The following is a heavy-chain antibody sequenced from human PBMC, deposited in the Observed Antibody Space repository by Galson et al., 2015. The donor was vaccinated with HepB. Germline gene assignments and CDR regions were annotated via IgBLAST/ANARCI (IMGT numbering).Heavy chain of an antibody. V-gene: IGHV3-7*03. Sequence: SLRLSCAASGFTFSSSWMSWVRQAPGKGLEWVANVKQDGSEKYYVDSVKGRITLSRDNAKNSLYLQMHSLRAEDTAVYYCTRDLFRTSSGVYENYYMDVWGKGTTVTGSS. CDR1: GFTFSSSW. CDR2: VKQDGSEK. D-gene: IGHD5/OR15-5a*01. J-gene: IGHJ6*03. CDR3: TRDLFRTSSGVYENYYMDV.